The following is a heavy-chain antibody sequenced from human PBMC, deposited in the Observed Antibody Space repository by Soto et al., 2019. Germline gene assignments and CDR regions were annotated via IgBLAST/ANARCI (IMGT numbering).Heavy chain of an antibody. Sequence: QVQLQESGPGLVKPSETLSLTCTVSGGSVSSGSYYSSWIRQPPGKGLEWIGYIYYSGSTNYNPSLKSRVTISVDTSKNQFSLKLGSVTAADTAVYYCARDQAGTRIHYWGQGTLVTVSS. V-gene: IGHV4-61*01. CDR1: GGSVSSGSYY. CDR3: ARDQAGTRIHY. D-gene: IGHD1-1*01. CDR2: IYYSGST. J-gene: IGHJ4*02.